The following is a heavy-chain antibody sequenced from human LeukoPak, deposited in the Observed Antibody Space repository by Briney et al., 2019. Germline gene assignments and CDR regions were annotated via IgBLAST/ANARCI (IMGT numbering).Heavy chain of an antibody. V-gene: IGHV3-7*01. CDR3: AREGTGGYYYYYGMDV. CDR1: GFTFSSYW. J-gene: IGHJ6*02. Sequence: GGSLRLSCAASGFTFSSYWMSWVRQAPGKGLEWVANIKQDGSEKYYVDSVKGRFTISRDNAKNSLYLQMNSLRAEDTAVYYCAREGTGGYYYYYGMDVWGQGTTVTVSS. CDR2: IKQDGSEK. D-gene: IGHD1-1*01.